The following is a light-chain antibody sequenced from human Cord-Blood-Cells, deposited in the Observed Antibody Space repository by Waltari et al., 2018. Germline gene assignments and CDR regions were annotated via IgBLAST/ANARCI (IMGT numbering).Light chain of an antibody. CDR1: QSVSSY. CDR3: QQRSNWLT. J-gene: IGKJ4*01. V-gene: IGKV3-11*01. Sequence: EIVLTQSPATLSLSTVERAILSCRASQSVSSYLAWYQQKPGQAPRLLISDASNRATGIPARFSGSGSGTDFSLTISSLEPEDFAVYYGQQRSNWLTFGGGTKVEIK. CDR2: DAS.